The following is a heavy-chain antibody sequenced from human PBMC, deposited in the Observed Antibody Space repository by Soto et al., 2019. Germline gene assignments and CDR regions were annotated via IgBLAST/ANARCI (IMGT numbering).Heavy chain of an antibody. J-gene: IGHJ6*02. CDR2: ISAYNGNT. V-gene: IGHV1-18*01. D-gene: IGHD3-10*01. CDR3: ASVVTMVRGVISDLFDYYYGMDV. CDR1: GYTFTSYG. Sequence: QVQLVQSGAEVKKPGASVKVSCKASGYTFTSYGISWVRQAPGQGLEWMGWISAYNGNTNYAQKLQGRVTMTTDTSPSKAYMELRSLRSDDTAVYYCASVVTMVRGVISDLFDYYYGMDVWGQGTTVTVSS.